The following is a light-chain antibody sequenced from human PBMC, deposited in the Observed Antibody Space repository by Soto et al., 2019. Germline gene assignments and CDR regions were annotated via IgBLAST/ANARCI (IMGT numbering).Light chain of an antibody. V-gene: IGLV1-44*01. Sequence: QSVLTQPPSASGAPGQRVTISCSGNNSNVGGNTVSWYQQVPGTAPLLLIYTDNQRPSGVPDRFSGSKSGTSASLAISGLQSEHEAHYSRATWDDSRNGYVFGTGSKVIVL. CDR1: NSNVGGNT. J-gene: IGLJ1*01. CDR3: ATWDDSRNGYV. CDR2: TDN.